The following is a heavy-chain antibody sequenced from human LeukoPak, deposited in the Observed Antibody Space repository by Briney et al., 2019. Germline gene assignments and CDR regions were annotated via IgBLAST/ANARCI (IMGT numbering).Heavy chain of an antibody. CDR3: AKDHRNYYDSSGPLDY. J-gene: IGHJ4*02. CDR1: GFTFDDYA. CDR2: ISWDGGST. V-gene: IGHV3-43D*03. D-gene: IGHD3-22*01. Sequence: GGSLRLSCAASGFTFDDYAMHWVRQAPGKGLEWVSLISWDGGSTYYADSVKGRFTISRDNSKNSLYLQMNSLRAEDTALYYCAKDHRNYYDSSGPLDYWGQGTLVTVSS.